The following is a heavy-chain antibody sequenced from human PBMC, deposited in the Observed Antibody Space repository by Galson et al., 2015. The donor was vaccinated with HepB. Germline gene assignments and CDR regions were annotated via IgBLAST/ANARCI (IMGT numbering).Heavy chain of an antibody. D-gene: IGHD1-1*01. Sequence: SVKVSCKVSGYTLTELSMHWVRQAPGKGLEWMGGFDTEDGETIYAQKFQGRVTMTEDTSTDTAYMELSSLRSEDTAVYYCATVSDNWNDVQNAFDIWVQGTMVTVSS. CDR3: ATVSDNWNDVQNAFDI. J-gene: IGHJ3*02. V-gene: IGHV1-24*01. CDR2: FDTEDGET. CDR1: GYTLTELS.